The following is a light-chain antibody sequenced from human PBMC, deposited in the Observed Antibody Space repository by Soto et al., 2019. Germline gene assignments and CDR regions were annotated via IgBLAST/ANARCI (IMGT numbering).Light chain of an antibody. CDR1: LPNINY. Sequence: DIQMTQTPFSLSASVADGITITGRATLPNINYIAWSQQKPGKIPNLLSYAASTLQAGVPSLFSGSGSGTDFALTISSLQPEDVAAYYCQKYNSAPLPFGGGTKVDIK. J-gene: IGKJ4*01. CDR2: AAS. V-gene: IGKV1-27*01. CDR3: QKYNSAPLP.